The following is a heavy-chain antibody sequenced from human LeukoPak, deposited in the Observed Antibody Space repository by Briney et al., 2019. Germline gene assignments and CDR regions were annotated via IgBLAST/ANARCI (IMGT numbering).Heavy chain of an antibody. CDR3: ARVEALYGDYVTAFDI. D-gene: IGHD4-17*01. CDR1: GGTFSSYA. CDR2: IIPIFGTA. Sequence: SVKVSCKASGGTFSSYAISWVRQAPGQGLEWMGGIIPIFGTANYAQKFQGRVTITADESTSTAYMELSSLRSEDTAVYYCARVEALYGDYVTAFDIWAKGQWSPSLQ. V-gene: IGHV1-69*13. J-gene: IGHJ3*02.